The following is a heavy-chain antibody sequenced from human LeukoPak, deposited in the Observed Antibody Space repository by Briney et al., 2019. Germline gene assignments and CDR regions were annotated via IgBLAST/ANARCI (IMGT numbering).Heavy chain of an antibody. V-gene: IGHV3-11*04. CDR2: ISSSGSTI. J-gene: IGHJ6*03. Sequence: PGGSLRLSCAASGFTFSDYYMSWIRQAPGKGLEWVSYISSSGSTIYYADSVKGRFTISRDNAKNSLYLQMNSLRAEDTAVYYCARERPLSYLVGATTGYYYYMDVWGKGTTVTVSS. CDR1: GFTFSDYY. D-gene: IGHD1-26*01. CDR3: ARERPLSYLVGATTGYYYYMDV.